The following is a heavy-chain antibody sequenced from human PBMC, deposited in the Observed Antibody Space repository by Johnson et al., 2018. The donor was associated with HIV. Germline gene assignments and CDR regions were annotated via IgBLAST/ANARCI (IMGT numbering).Heavy chain of an antibody. D-gene: IGHD3-22*01. J-gene: IGHJ3*02. V-gene: IGHV3-53*01. CDR2: IYSGGST. CDR1: GFTVSSNY. Sequence: VQLVESGGGLIQPGGSLRLSCAASGFTVSSNYMNWVRQAPGKGLEWVSVIYSGGSTYYADSMQGRFTISRDNSKNMLYLQMNSLRAEDTAMYYCARDLYYYDSSDYYSNAFDIWGPGTMVTVSS. CDR3: ARDLYYYDSSDYYSNAFDI.